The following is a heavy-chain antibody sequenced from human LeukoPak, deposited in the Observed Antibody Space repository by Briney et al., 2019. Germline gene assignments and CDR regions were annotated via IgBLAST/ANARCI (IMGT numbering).Heavy chain of an antibody. J-gene: IGHJ3*02. CDR2: ISGRGGGT. CDR1: GFTFSNYA. V-gene: IGHV3-23*01. D-gene: IGHD4-23*01. Sequence: GGSLRLSCAASGFTFSNYAMTWVHQAPGKGLEWVSAISGRGGGTYYADSVKGRFTISRDNSRNTLYLQMSSLRAEDTAVYYCASDNGGNFAFDIWGQGTMVTVSS. CDR3: ASDNGGNFAFDI.